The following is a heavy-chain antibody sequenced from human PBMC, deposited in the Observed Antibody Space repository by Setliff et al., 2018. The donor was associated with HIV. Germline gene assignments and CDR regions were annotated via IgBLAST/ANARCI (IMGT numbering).Heavy chain of an antibody. CDR3: ARSGALATSTWSPFDY. V-gene: IGHV4-34*01. CDR1: GGSFSGYF. Sequence: SETLSLTCAVYGGSFSGYFWSWIRQSPGKGLQWIGEINHSGSTTYNPSLKSRVTISVDTSKNQFSLELSAVTAADTALYYCARSGALATSTWSPFDYWGHGNQVTVSS. D-gene: IGHD6-19*01. J-gene: IGHJ4*01. CDR2: INHSGST.